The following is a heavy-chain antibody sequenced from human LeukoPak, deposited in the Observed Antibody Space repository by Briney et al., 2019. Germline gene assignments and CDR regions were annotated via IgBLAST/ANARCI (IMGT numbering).Heavy chain of an antibody. CDR3: AKGQQLVSN. J-gene: IGHJ4*02. CDR2: ISASGGST. Sequence: GGSLRLSCAASGFTFSIYGMSWVRQAPGKGLEWVAGISASGGSTYYADSVKGRFTISRDNSKNTLNLQMNSLRAEDTALYYCAKGQQLVSNWGQGTLVTVSS. D-gene: IGHD6-13*01. CDR1: GFTFSIYG. V-gene: IGHV3-23*01.